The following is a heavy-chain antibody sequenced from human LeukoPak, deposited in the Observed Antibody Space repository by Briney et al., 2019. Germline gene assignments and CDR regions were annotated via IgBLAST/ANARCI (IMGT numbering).Heavy chain of an antibody. CDR1: GYSISSGYY. J-gene: IGHJ4*02. D-gene: IGHD1-26*01. Sequence: SETLSLTCTVSGYSISSGYYWGWIRQPPGKGLEWIGSIYDGGTTYYNPSLKSRVTISVDTSKNQFSLSLSSVTAADTAVYYCARDAVGAISPGPWGQGSLVTVSS. CDR3: ARDAVGAISPGP. CDR2: IYDGGTT. V-gene: IGHV4-38-2*02.